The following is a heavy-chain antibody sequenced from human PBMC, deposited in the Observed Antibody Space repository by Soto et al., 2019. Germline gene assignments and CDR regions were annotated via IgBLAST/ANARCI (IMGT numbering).Heavy chain of an antibody. V-gene: IGHV3-23*01. Sequence: LILSCAASGFTFSSYAMSWVRQAPGKGLEWVSAISGSGGSTYYADSVKGRFTISRDNSKNTLYLQMNSLRAEDTAGYYCAKDAVRIAARREIDYWGQGNLGTVS. CDR2: ISGSGGST. J-gene: IGHJ4*02. CDR3: AKDAVRIAARREIDY. CDR1: GFTFSSYA. D-gene: IGHD6-6*01.